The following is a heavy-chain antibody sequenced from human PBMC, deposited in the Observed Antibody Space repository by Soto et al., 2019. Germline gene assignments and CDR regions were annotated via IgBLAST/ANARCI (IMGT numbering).Heavy chain of an antibody. D-gene: IGHD5-18*01. J-gene: IGHJ4*02. CDR1: GGSISSGCYY. V-gene: IGHV4-31*03. CDR2: IYYSGST. Sequence: SETLSLTCTVSGGSISSGCYYWSWIRQHPGKGLEWIGYIYYSGSTYYNPSLKSRVTISVDTSKNQFSLKLSSVTAADTAVYYCARSGYSYGPALDYWGQGTLVTVSS. CDR3: ARSGYSYGPALDY.